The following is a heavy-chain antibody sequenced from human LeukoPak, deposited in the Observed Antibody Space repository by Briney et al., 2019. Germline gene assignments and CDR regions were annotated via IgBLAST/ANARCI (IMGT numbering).Heavy chain of an antibody. V-gene: IGHV1-18*04. CDR1: GYTYTSNG. CDR3: ARARALFYYGSGSYSIDY. Sequence: GASVKVSCKASGYTYTSNGISWVRQAPGQGLEWMGWISAYNGNTNYAQKLQGRVTMTTDTSTSTAYMELRSLRSDDTAVYYCARARALFYYGSGSYSIDYWGQGTLVTVSS. D-gene: IGHD3-10*01. J-gene: IGHJ4*02. CDR2: ISAYNGNT.